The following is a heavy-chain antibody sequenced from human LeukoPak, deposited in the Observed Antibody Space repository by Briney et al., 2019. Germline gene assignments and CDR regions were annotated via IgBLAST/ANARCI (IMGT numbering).Heavy chain of an antibody. V-gene: IGHV3-30-3*01. Sequence: GGSLRLSCAASGFTFSSYAMHWVRQAPGKGLEWVAVISYDGSNKYYADSVKGRFTISRDNSKNTLYLQMNSLRAEDTAVYYCARTSVPYTMIVVAMGYRGQGTLVTVSS. CDR1: GFTFSSYA. CDR2: ISYDGSNK. D-gene: IGHD3-22*01. J-gene: IGHJ4*02. CDR3: ARTSVPYTMIVVAMGY.